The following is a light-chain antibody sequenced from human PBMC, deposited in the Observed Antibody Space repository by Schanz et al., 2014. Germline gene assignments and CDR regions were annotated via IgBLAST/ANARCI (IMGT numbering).Light chain of an antibody. CDR2: DVS. CDR1: SSDVGGYNY. J-gene: IGLJ1*01. CDR3: AAWDDSLDAYV. V-gene: IGLV2-8*01. Sequence: QSALTQPPSASGSPGQSVTISCTGTSSDVGGYNYVSWYQQHPGKAPKLMIYDVSNRPSGVSNRFSGSKSGTSASLAISGLRSEDEADYYCAAWDDSLDAYVFGSGTKLTVL.